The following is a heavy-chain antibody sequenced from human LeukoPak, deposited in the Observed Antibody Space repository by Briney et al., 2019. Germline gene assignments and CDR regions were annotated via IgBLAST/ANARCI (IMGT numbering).Heavy chain of an antibody. CDR3: ARDPGYGDYSYYFDY. Sequence: GGSLRLSCAASGFTFSSYSMNWVRQALGKGLEWVSSISSSSSYIYYADSVKGRFTISRDNAKNSLYLQMNSLRAEDTAVYYCARDPGYGDYSYYFDYWGQGTLVTVSS. D-gene: IGHD4-17*01. J-gene: IGHJ4*02. CDR2: ISSSSSYI. V-gene: IGHV3-21*01. CDR1: GFTFSSYS.